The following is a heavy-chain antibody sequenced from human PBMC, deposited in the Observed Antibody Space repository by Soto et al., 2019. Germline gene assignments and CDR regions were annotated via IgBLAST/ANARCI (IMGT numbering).Heavy chain of an antibody. CDR2: IWYDGNNK. Sequence: QVQVVESGGGVVQPGRTLRLSCAASGFTFSTYGMHWVRQAPGKGLEWVAVIWYDGNNKFYADSVKGRFTISRDNSKNTLYLQMNSLRAEDTAVYYCARLGRKGLNQWLAPFDYWGQGTLVTVSS. D-gene: IGHD6-19*01. CDR3: ARLGRKGLNQWLAPFDY. V-gene: IGHV3-33*01. CDR1: GFTFSTYG. J-gene: IGHJ4*02.